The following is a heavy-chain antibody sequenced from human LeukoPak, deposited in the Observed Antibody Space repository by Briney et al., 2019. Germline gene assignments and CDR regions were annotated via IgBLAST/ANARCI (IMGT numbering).Heavy chain of an antibody. D-gene: IGHD5-12*01. Sequence: SETLSLTCTVSGGSISPYYWSWIRQPPGKGLEWIGYIHSSGSANYNPSLKSRVTISVDTSKNQFSLKLSSVTAADTAVYYCARMGGYSGYATHWGQGTLVTVSS. CDR3: ARMGGYSGYATH. CDR2: IHSSGSA. J-gene: IGHJ4*02. CDR1: GGSISPYY. V-gene: IGHV4-59*08.